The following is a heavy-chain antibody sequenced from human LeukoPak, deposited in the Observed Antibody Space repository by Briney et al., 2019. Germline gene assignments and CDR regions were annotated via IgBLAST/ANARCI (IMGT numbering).Heavy chain of an antibody. V-gene: IGHV3-21*01. Sequence: GGSLRLSCAASGFTFSTYSMNWGGQAPGKGVEGGSSITSNGFYIYYADSLKGLFTISRDTSKDSLSLHINSLRAEDTAIYYCARAPYCISTACSWYLDLWGRGTLVTVSS. D-gene: IGHD2-2*01. CDR1: GFTFSTYS. CDR2: ITSNGFYI. CDR3: ARAPYCISTACSWYLDL. J-gene: IGHJ2*01.